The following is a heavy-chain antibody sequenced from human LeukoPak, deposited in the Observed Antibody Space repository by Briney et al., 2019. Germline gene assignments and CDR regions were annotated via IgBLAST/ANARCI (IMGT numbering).Heavy chain of an antibody. CDR2: ISGSGGTT. V-gene: IGHV3-23*01. Sequence: GGSLRLSCAASGFTFSSYAMSWVRQAPGKGLEWVSTISGSGGTTYYADSVKGRFTISRDNSKNTLYPQMNSLRAEDTAAYYCAKVMYSSNWSFDYWGQGTLVTVSS. CDR3: AKVMYSSNWSFDY. J-gene: IGHJ4*02. CDR1: GFTFSSYA. D-gene: IGHD6-13*01.